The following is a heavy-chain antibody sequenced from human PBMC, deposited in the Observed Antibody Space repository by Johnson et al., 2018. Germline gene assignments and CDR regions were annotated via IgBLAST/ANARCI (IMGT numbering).Heavy chain of an antibody. D-gene: IGHD3-22*01. V-gene: IGHV3-30*18. Sequence: QVQLVQSGGGLVQPGGSLRLSCAASGFTFSSYSMNWVRQAPGKGLEWVAVISYDGSNKYYADSVKGRFTISRDNSKNTLYLQMNSLRAEDTAVYYCAKDLSYYDSSGYYHAEYFQHWGQGTLVTVSS. J-gene: IGHJ1*01. CDR3: AKDLSYYDSSGYYHAEYFQH. CDR2: ISYDGSNK. CDR1: GFTFSSYS.